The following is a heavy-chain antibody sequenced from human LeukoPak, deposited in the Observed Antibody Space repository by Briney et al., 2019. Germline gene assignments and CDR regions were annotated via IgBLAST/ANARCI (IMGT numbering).Heavy chain of an antibody. CDR2: IYYSGST. CDR1: GGSISSSSYY. J-gene: IGHJ4*02. D-gene: IGHD5-18*01. CDR3: ARALSTGWIQLWFDY. Sequence: PSETLSLTCTVSGGSISSSSYYWSWIRQPPGKGLEWIGYIYYSGSTNYNPSLKSRATISVDTSKNQLSLKLRSVTTADTAVYYCARALSTGWIQLWFDYWGQGTLVTASS. V-gene: IGHV4-61*01.